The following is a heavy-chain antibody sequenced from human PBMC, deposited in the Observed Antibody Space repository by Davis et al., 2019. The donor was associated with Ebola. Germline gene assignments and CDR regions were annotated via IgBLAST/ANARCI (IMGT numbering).Heavy chain of an antibody. V-gene: IGHV1-2*06. CDR3: ANSITVAAQANFDY. J-gene: IGHJ4*02. Sequence: AASVKVSCKASGGTFSSYTISWVRQAPGQGLEWMGRINPNNGGTNYAQKFQGRVTMTRDTSISTAYMELSRLTSDDTAVYYCANSITVAAQANFDYWGQGIVVTVSS. D-gene: IGHD3-10*01. CDR2: INPNNGGT. CDR1: GGTFSSYT.